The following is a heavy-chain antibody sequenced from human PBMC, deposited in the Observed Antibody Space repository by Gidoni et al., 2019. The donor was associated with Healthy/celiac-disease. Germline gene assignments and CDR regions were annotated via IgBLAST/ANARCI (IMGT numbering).Heavy chain of an antibody. CDR2: INHSGST. V-gene: IGHV4-34*01. J-gene: IGHJ3*02. CDR1: GGSFSGYY. D-gene: IGHD2-2*01. Sequence: QVQLQQWGAGLLKPSETLSLTCAVYGGSFSGYYWSWIRQPPGKGLEWIGEINHSGSTNYNPSLKSRVTISVDTSKNQFSLKLSSVTAADTAVYYCARARGFVVVPAAKALAFDIWGQGTMVTVSS. CDR3: ARARGFVVVPAAKALAFDI.